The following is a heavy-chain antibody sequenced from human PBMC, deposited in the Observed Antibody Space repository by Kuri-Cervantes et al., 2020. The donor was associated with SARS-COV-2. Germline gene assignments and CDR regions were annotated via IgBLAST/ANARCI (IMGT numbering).Heavy chain of an antibody. CDR3: ARQMMSSITIFGVVITRNWFDP. D-gene: IGHD3-3*01. V-gene: IGHV4-39*01. CDR2: IYESGDT. J-gene: IGHJ5*02. Sequence: SETLSLTCTVSGGSISSSSYYWGWIRQPPGKGLEWLGSIYESGDTYYSSSLKSRLSLSVDTSKNQFSLKLSSVTAADTAAYYCARQMMSSITIFGVVITRNWFDPWGQGTLVTVSS. CDR1: GGSISSSSYY.